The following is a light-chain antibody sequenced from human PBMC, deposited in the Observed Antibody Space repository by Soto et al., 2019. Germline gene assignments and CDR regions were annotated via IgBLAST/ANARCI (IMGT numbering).Light chain of an antibody. Sequence: AIQLTQSPSSLSASVGDRVTITCRASQGISSALAWYQQKPGKAPKLLIYDASSLESGVASRFSGSGSGTDFPLTISSLQPEDFATYYCQQFNSYPQYTFGQGTKLEIK. J-gene: IGKJ2*01. CDR1: QGISSA. V-gene: IGKV1-13*02. CDR2: DAS. CDR3: QQFNSYPQYT.